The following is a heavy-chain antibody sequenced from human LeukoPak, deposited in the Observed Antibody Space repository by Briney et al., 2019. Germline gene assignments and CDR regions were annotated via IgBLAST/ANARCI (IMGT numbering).Heavy chain of an antibody. CDR3: AKITKATTPNY. Sequence: GGSLRLSCAASGLTFSNYAMNWVRQASGKGLEWVSGIIDSGRKTYYADSVKGRFSISRDNSRNTVYLQMSDLRAEDTAVYYCAKITKATTPNYWGQGTLVTVSS. J-gene: IGHJ4*02. CDR1: GLTFSNYA. V-gene: IGHV3-23*01. CDR2: IIDSGRKT. D-gene: IGHD4-17*01.